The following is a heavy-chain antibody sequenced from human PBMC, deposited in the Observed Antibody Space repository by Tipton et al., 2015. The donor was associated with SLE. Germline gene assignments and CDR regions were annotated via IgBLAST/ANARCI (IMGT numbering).Heavy chain of an antibody. CDR2: IVVGSGLT. J-gene: IGHJ6*02. V-gene: IGHV1-58*02. D-gene: IGHD2-8*02. CDR1: GFTFSTSA. Sequence: QSGAEVKKPGTSVKVSCKASGFTFSTSAMHWVQQARGQRLEWIGWIVVGSGLTTYAQKFQERVTISSDMSTTTVFLELSSLGSEDTAMYYCAATVTALSGAVYYGMDVWGHGTTVTVSS. CDR3: AATVTALSGAVYYGMDV.